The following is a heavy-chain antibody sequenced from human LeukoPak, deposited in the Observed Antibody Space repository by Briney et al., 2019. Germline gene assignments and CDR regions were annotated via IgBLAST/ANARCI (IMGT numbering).Heavy chain of an antibody. CDR3: ARAKGGYCSGGSCSFY. CDR1: GFTFGSYW. CDR2: IKQDGSEK. D-gene: IGHD2-15*01. V-gene: IGHV3-7*01. Sequence: PGGSLRLSCAASGFTFGSYWMSWVRQAPGKGLEWVANIKQDGSEKYYVDSVKGRFTISRDNAKNSLYLQMNSLRAEDTAVYYCARAKGGYCSGGSCSFYWGQGTLVTVPS. J-gene: IGHJ4*02.